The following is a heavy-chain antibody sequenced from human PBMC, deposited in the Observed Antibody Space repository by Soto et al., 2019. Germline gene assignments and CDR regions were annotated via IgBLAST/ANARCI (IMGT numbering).Heavy chain of an antibody. D-gene: IGHD5-12*01. J-gene: IGHJ4*02. CDR1: GGSFSGYY. V-gene: IGHV4-34*01. CDR3: ARHKLVPTITLDY. CDR2: INHSGST. Sequence: PSETLSLTCAVYGGSFSGYYWSWIRQPTGKGLEWIGEINHSGSTNYNPSLKSRVTISVDTSKNQFSLKLSSVTAADTAVYYCARHKLVPTITLDYWGQGTLVTVSS.